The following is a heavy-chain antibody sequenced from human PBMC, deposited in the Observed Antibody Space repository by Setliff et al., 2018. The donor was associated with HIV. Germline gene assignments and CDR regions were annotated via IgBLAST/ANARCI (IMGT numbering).Heavy chain of an antibody. CDR3: ARAPPINFWSGYYTGPQGWFDS. D-gene: IGHD3-3*01. J-gene: IGHJ5*01. CDR2: ISAYNGNT. V-gene: IGHV1-18*01. CDR1: GYNFTIFG. Sequence: ASVKISCKASGYNFTIFGITWVRQAPGQGLEWMGWISAYNGNTNYAQKLQGRITLTIDTVTTTAYMDLRSLTSDDTAMYYCARAPPINFWSGYYTGPQGWFDSWGQGSLVTVSS.